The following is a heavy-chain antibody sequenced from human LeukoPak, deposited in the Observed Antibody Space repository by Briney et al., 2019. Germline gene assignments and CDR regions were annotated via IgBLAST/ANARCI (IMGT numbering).Heavy chain of an antibody. J-gene: IGHJ4*02. D-gene: IGHD6-13*01. CDR1: GFTFSSFA. Sequence: GGSLRLSCAASGFTFSSFAMSWVRQAPGRGLEWVSSVDGGGGGTYNADSVKGRFTISRDNSKDTLYLQMNGLRAEDTAVYFCAKQSAGSAAWYSLHYDFWGQGTLVTVSS. CDR3: AKQSAGSAAWYSLHYDF. V-gene: IGHV3-23*01. CDR2: VDGGGGGT.